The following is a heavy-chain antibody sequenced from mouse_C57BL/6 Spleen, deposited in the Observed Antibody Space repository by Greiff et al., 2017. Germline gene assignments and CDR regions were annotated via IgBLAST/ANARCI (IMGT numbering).Heavy chain of an antibody. J-gene: IGHJ2*01. Sequence: QVQLQQPGAELVRPGTSVKLSCKASGYTFTSYWMHWVKRRPGQGLEWIGVIDPSDSYTNYNQKFKGKATLTVDTSSSTAYMQLSSLTSEDSAVYYCASPRGDYWGQGTTLTVSS. CDR2: IDPSDSYT. CDR3: ASPRGDY. CDR1: GYTFTSYW. V-gene: IGHV1-59*01.